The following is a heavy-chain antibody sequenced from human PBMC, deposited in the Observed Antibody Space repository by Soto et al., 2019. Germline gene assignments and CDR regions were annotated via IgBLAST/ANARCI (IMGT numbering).Heavy chain of an antibody. V-gene: IGHV1-69*13. CDR1: GGTFSSYA. Sequence: ASVKVSCKASGGTFSSYAISWVRQAPGQGLEWMGGIIPIFGTANYAQKFQGRVTITADESTSTAYMELSSLRSEDTAVYYCARDPDIVVVPAATTSDYYYYYGMDVWGQGTTVTVSS. CDR3: ARDPDIVVVPAATTSDYYYYYGMDV. CDR2: IIPIFGTA. D-gene: IGHD2-2*01. J-gene: IGHJ6*02.